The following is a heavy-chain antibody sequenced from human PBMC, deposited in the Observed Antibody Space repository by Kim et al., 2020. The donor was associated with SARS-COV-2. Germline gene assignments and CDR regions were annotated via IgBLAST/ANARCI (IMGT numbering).Heavy chain of an antibody. D-gene: IGHD6-19*01. CDR3: ARHFGGWYGGVDY. V-gene: IGHV4-39*01. J-gene: IGHJ4*02. Sequence: SNPSLKSRVTISVDTSKNQFSLKLSSVTAADTAVYYCARHFGGWYGGVDYWGQGTLVTVSS.